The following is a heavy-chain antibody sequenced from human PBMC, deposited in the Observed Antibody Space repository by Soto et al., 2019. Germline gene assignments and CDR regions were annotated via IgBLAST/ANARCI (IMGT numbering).Heavy chain of an antibody. CDR1: GYTFTGYY. Sequence: QVQLVQSGAEVKKPGASVKVSCKASGYTFTGYYMHWVRQAPGQGLEWMGWINPNSGGTNYAQKFQGWVTMTRDTSITTAYMELSSVRSDDTAVYYCARVHIAAAGAGDYWGQGTLVTVSS. CDR2: INPNSGGT. J-gene: IGHJ4*02. V-gene: IGHV1-2*04. D-gene: IGHD6-13*01. CDR3: ARVHIAAAGAGDY.